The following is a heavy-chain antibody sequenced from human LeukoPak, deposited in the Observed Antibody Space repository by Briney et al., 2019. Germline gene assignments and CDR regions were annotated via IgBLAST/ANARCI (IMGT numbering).Heavy chain of an antibody. J-gene: IGHJ4*02. D-gene: IGHD3-3*01. Sequence: GGSLRLSCAASGFTFSNAWMSWVRRAPGKGLEWVGRIKSKTDGGTTDYAAPVKGRFTISRDDSKNTLYLQMNSLKTEDTAVYYCTTADYDFWSGYYPLDYWGQGTLVTVSS. CDR3: TTADYDFWSGYYPLDY. CDR2: IKSKTDGGTT. CDR1: GFTFSNAW. V-gene: IGHV3-15*01.